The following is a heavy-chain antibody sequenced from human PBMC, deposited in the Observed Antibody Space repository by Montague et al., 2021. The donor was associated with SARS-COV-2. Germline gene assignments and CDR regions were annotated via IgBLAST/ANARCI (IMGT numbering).Heavy chain of an antibody. J-gene: IGHJ3*02. CDR1: GGSITRNYY. CDR3: ARPPVRGVPKAFDI. Sequence: ETLSLTCTVSGGSITRNYYWGWIRQPPGKGLEWVGNIYYSGTTFINPSLESRVTISVDASKNQFSLNLTSVTAADTAVYYCARPPVRGVPKAFDIWGQGALVIVSS. CDR2: IYYSGTT. D-gene: IGHD3-10*01. V-gene: IGHV4-39*01.